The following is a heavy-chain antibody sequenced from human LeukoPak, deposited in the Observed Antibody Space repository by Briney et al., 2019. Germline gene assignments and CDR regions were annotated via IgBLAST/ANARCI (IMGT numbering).Heavy chain of an antibody. V-gene: IGHV1-2*02. D-gene: IGHD4-17*01. CDR2: INPNSGGT. CDR3: ARETTWRMTTVTTFDY. Sequence: ASVKVSCKASGYTLTGYYMHWVRQAPGQGLEWMGWINPNSGGTNYAQKFQGRVTMTRDTSIGTAYMELSRLRSDDTAVYYCARETTWRMTTVTTFDYWGQGTLVTVSS. CDR1: GYTLTGYY. J-gene: IGHJ4*02.